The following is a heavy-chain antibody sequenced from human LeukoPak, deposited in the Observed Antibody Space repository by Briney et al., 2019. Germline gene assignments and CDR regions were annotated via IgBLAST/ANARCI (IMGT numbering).Heavy chain of an antibody. CDR2: IYYSGST. D-gene: IGHD3-22*01. V-gene: IGHV4-39*01. CDR3: AKTYYYDSSGFD. CDR1: GGSISSSSYY. J-gene: IGHJ4*02. Sequence: PSQTLPLTCTVSGGSISSSSYYWGWIRQPPGKGLEWIGSIYYSGSTYYNPSLKSRVTISVDTSKNQFSLKLSSVTAADTAVYYCAKTYYYDSSGFDWGQGTLVTVSS.